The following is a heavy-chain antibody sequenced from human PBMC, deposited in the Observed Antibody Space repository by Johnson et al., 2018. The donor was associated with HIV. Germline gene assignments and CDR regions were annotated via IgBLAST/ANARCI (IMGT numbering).Heavy chain of an antibody. CDR1: GFTFSNAW. Sequence: VQLVESGGGLVKPGGSLRLSCAASGFTFSNAWMSWVRQAPGKGLEWVGRIKRKTDGGTTDYAAPVKGRFTISSDDSKNTLYLQMNSLKTEDTAVYYCTTAIVGALINAFDIWGQGTMVTVSS. V-gene: IGHV3-15*01. D-gene: IGHD1-26*01. J-gene: IGHJ3*02. CDR3: TTAIVGALINAFDI. CDR2: IKRKTDGGTT.